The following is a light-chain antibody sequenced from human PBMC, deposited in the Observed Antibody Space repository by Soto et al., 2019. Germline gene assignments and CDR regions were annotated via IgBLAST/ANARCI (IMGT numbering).Light chain of an antibody. CDR1: QGVTTN. V-gene: IGKV3-15*01. J-gene: IGKJ5*01. Sequence: EIVMTQSPDTLSVSPGERATLNCRAGQGVTTNFAWYQQKSGQSPRLLIYDVSIRATGVPARFSATGSETDFTLTISGLQSGDSAVYFCQQYNNWPFSFGQGTRLEI. CDR2: DVS. CDR3: QQYNNWPFS.